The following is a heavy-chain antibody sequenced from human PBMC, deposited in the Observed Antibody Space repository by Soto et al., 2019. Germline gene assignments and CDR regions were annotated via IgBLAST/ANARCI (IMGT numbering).Heavy chain of an antibody. D-gene: IGHD4-4*01. J-gene: IGHJ4*02. CDR3: ARSDNYVPFDH. Sequence: QVQLQESGPGLVKPSQTLSLTCTVSGGSISSGDYYWSWIRQPQGKGLEWIGYIYYSGFTYYNPSLNSRLTMSVDTSTNHFSLKLSSVIAADTAVDYCARSDNYVPFDHWGQGTLVTVSS. CDR2: IYYSGFT. CDR1: GGSISSGDYY. V-gene: IGHV4-30-4*01.